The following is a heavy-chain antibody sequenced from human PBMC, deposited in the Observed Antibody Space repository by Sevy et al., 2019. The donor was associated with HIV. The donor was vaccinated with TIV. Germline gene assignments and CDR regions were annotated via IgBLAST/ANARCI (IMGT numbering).Heavy chain of an antibody. Sequence: GGALRLSCAASGFTISRYAMHWVRQAPGKGLEWVAVISYDGSNKYYADSVKGRLTISRDNSKNTLYLQMNSLRAEDTAVYYCARGMDIVVVTAIRALRVFDYWGQGTLVTVSS. V-gene: IGHV3-30-3*01. CDR2: ISYDGSNK. J-gene: IGHJ4*02. CDR3: ARGMDIVVVTAIRALRVFDY. D-gene: IGHD2-21*02. CDR1: GFTISRYA.